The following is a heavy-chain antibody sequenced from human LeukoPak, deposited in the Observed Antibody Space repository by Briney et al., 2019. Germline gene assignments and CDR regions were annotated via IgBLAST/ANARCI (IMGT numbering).Heavy chain of an antibody. CDR2: IYSDGST. CDR1: GFTFSSYA. V-gene: IGHV3-53*01. Sequence: PGGSLRLSCAASGFTFSSYAMSWVRQAPGKGLEWVSLIYSDGSTYYADSVKGRFTVSRDNSKNTLYLQMNSLRAEDTAVYYCVREAPYYFDYWGQGTLVTVSS. J-gene: IGHJ4*02. CDR3: VREAPYYFDY. D-gene: IGHD3-16*01.